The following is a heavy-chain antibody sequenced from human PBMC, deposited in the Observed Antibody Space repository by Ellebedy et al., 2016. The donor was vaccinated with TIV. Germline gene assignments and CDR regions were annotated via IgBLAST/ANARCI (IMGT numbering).Heavy chain of an antibody. CDR3: ARAGSGWYACDY. D-gene: IGHD6-19*01. CDR2: ISYDGSNK. CDR1: GFTFSSYA. J-gene: IGHJ4*02. V-gene: IGHV3-30-3*01. Sequence: GESLKISCAASGFTFSSYAMHWVRQAPGKGLEWVAVISYDGSNKYYADSVKGRFTISRDNSKNTLYLQMNSLRAEDTAVYYCARAGSGWYACDYWGQGTLVTVSS.